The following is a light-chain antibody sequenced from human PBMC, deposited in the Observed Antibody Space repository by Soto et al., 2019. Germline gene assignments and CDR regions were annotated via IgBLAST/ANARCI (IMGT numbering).Light chain of an antibody. J-gene: IGKJ5*01. V-gene: IGKV3-20*01. CDR3: QQYDSSPSIT. Sequence: EIVLTQSPGTLSLSQGERATLSCRASQSVSSSYLAWYQQKPGQAPRLLIYGASSRATGIPDRFSGSGSGTDFTLTISRLEPEDFAVYYCQQYDSSPSITFGQGTRLEIK. CDR2: GAS. CDR1: QSVSSSY.